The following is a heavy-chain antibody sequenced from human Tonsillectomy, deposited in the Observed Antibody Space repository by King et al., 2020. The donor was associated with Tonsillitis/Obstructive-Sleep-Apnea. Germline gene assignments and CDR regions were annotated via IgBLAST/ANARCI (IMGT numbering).Heavy chain of an antibody. D-gene: IGHD5-18*01. CDR2: IIPIFGTA. J-gene: IGHJ4*02. Sequence: SCVLQDPGQGLEWMGGIIPIFGTANYAQKFQGRVTITADESTSTAYMELSSLRSEDTAVYYCAGRIQVDTAMAWDYWGQGTLVTVSS. CDR3: AGRIQVDTAMAWDY. V-gene: IGHV1-69*01.